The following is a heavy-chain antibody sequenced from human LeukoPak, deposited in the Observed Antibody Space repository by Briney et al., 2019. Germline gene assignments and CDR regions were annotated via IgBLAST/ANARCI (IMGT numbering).Heavy chain of an antibody. V-gene: IGHV3-7*01. Sequence: RCLRPSCAASGFTLTAFWMNWVPQARGLGLEGVGNIKYDGREKNYVDSVKGRFTISRDNAKNSLYLQMNSLRAEDTAVYYCARRNLLDSWGQGTLVTVSS. CDR3: ARRNLLDS. J-gene: IGHJ4*02. CDR2: IKYDGREK. CDR1: GFTLTAFW.